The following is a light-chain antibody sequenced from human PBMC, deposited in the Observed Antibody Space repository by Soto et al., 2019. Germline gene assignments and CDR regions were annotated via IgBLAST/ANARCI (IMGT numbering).Light chain of an antibody. V-gene: IGLV1-44*01. CDR3: SSYAGSNMV. J-gene: IGLJ1*01. CDR2: FTN. Sequence: QSVLTQPPSASGTPGQRVTISCSGSSSNIGSNSVSWYQQLPGTAPKLLIYFTNQRPSGIPDRFSGSKSGTSASLAISGLQSEDEADYYCSSYAGSNMVFGTGTKLTVL. CDR1: SSNIGSNS.